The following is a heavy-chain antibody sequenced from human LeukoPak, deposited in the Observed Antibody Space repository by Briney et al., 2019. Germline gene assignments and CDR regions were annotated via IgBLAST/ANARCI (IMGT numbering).Heavy chain of an antibody. D-gene: IGHD3-10*02. Sequence: ASVKVSCKDSGYTFTASGLCWVRQAPGQGLEWMGWINPYNDITDYAQTFKGRVTMTTDTSTSTAYMELRSLRSDDTAVYYCARLFGELLLPSDHFYYMDVWGKGTAVTVSS. J-gene: IGHJ6*03. CDR1: GYTFTASG. CDR2: INPYNDIT. CDR3: ARLFGELLLPSDHFYYMDV. V-gene: IGHV1-18*01.